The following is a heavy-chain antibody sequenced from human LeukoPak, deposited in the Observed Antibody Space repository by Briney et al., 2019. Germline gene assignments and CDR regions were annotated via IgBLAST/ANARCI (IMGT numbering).Heavy chain of an antibody. V-gene: IGHV1-69*06. Sequence: ASVKVSCKASGGTFSSYAISWVRQAPGQGLEWMGGIIPIFGTANYAQKFQGRVTITADKSTSTAYMKLSSLRSEDTAVYYCATWEWELLRNWFDPWGQGTLVTVSS. CDR2: IIPIFGTA. CDR3: ATWEWELLRNWFDP. J-gene: IGHJ5*02. D-gene: IGHD1-26*01. CDR1: GGTFSSYA.